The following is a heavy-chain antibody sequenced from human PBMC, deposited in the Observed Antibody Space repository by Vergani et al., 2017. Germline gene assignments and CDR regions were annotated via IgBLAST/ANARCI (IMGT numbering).Heavy chain of an antibody. CDR2: INNNGGST. D-gene: IGHD2-2*01. CDR1: GFTFNSSA. V-gene: IGHV3-23*01. Sequence: QLLESGGGLIQPGGSLRLSCAASGFTFNSSAMTWVRQAPGKGLEWVSGINNNGGSTYYADSVKGRFTISRDNSKNTLYLQMTDLRAEDTATYYCAKVGGSTSCPYGGGAFDVWGHGTMVTVSS. J-gene: IGHJ3*01. CDR3: AKVGGSTSCPYGGGAFDV.